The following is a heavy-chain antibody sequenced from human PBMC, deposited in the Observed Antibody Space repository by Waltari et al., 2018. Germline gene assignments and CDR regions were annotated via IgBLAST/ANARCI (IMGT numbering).Heavy chain of an antibody. Sequence: QVQLQESGPGLVKTSQTLSLTCTVSDGSISSGSYYWSWIRQPAGKGLEWIGRIYTSGSTNYNPSLKSRVTISVDTSKNQFSLKLSSVTAADTAVYYCARDVAAAGTSRFDPWGQGTLVTVSS. J-gene: IGHJ5*02. CDR1: DGSISSGSYY. CDR2: IYTSGST. V-gene: IGHV4-61*02. CDR3: ARDVAAAGTSRFDP. D-gene: IGHD6-13*01.